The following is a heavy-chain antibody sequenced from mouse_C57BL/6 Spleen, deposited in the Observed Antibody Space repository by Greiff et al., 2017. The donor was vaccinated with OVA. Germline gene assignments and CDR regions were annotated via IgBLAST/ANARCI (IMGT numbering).Heavy chain of an antibody. J-gene: IGHJ4*01. V-gene: IGHV1-82*01. CDR2: IYPGDGGT. CDR3: AREGDAMDY. Sequence: VQLQQSGPELVKPGASVKISCKASGYAFSSSWMTWVKQRPGKGLEWIGRIYPGDGGTNYNGKFKGKATLTADKSSSTAYMQLSSLTSEDSAVYRCAREGDAMDYWGQGTSVTVSS. CDR1: GYAFSSSW.